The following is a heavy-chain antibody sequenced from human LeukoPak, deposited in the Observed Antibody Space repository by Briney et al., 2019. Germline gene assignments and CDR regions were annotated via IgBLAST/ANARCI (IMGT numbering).Heavy chain of an antibody. V-gene: IGHV3-21*01. Sequence: PGGSLRLCCAASGFTFSSYSMNWVRQAPGKGLEWVSSISSSSSYIYYADSVKGRFTISRDNAKNSLYLQMNSLRAEDTAVYYCARDSGYSYALDYWGQGTLVTVSS. CDR3: ARDSGYSYALDY. D-gene: IGHD5-18*01. J-gene: IGHJ4*02. CDR2: ISSSSSYI. CDR1: GFTFSSYS.